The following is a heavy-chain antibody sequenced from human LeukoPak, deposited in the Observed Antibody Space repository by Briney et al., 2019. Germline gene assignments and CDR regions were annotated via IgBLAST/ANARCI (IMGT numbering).Heavy chain of an antibody. J-gene: IGHJ5*02. D-gene: IGHD3-10*01. CDR2: INHSGST. V-gene: IGHV4-34*01. Sequence: SETLSLTCAVYGGSFSGYYWSWIRQPPGKGLEWIGEINHSGSTNYNPSLKSRVTISVDTSKNQFSLKLSSVTAADTAVYYCAREMYGRGVSDTNWFDPWGQGTLVTVSP. CDR3: AREMYGRGVSDTNWFDP. CDR1: GGSFSGYY.